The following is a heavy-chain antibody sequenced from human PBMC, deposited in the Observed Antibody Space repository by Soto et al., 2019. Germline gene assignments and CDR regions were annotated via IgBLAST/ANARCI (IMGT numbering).Heavy chain of an antibody. Sequence: QITLKESGPTLVKPTQTLTLTCTFSGFSLTTSGVGVGWIRQPPGKALEWLAVIYWDNDKRYSPSLKSRLTITRDTSKNHVVLTMPNMDPVDTATYSCTHRRHLQWELDYWGQGTLVTASS. J-gene: IGHJ4*02. V-gene: IGHV2-5*02. CDR3: THRRHLQWELDY. D-gene: IGHD1-26*01. CDR1: GFSLTTSGVG. CDR2: IYWDNDK.